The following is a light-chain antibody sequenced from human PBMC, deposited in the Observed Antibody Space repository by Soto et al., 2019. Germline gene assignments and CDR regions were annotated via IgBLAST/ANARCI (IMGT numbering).Light chain of an antibody. CDR2: DAS. Sequence: DIQLPQSPSTLSASVGDSVTVTCRSSQNIRNLLACYQQKPGKDPTPLIYDASSVERGVTSRFSGSGAGTDFTLTISSLEPEDFVVYYCQQYGSSPPLTFGPGTKVDIK. J-gene: IGKJ3*01. CDR3: QQYGSSPPLT. V-gene: IGKV1-5*01. CDR1: QNIRNL.